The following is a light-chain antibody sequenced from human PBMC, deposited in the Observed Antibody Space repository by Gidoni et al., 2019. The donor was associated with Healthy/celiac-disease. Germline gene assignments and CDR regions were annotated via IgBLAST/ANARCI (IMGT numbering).Light chain of an antibody. CDR2: DDD. J-gene: IGLJ2*01. Sequence: SYVLCQPPSLSVAPGLTATITCEGDNLETKSVHWYRQKAGQAPVLVVFDDDDRPSGVPDRISGSNSKNTATLSITRVEPGDEADYFCQVWDSSVDLRVFGGGTSLTVL. CDR3: QVWDSSVDLRV. CDR1: NLETKS. V-gene: IGLV3-21*02.